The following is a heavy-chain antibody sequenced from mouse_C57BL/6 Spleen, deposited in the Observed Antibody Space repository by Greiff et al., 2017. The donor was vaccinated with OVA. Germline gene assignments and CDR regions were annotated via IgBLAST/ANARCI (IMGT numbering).Heavy chain of an antibody. CDR3: ARSRDYGNDY. CDR1: GYTFTSYW. D-gene: IGHD1-1*01. J-gene: IGHJ2*01. Sequence: QVQLQQPGAELVKPGASVKLSCKASGYTFTSYWMQWVKQRPGQGLEWIGEIDPSDSYTNYTQQFKGKATLTVDTSSSTAYMQLSSLTSEDSAVYYCARSRDYGNDYWGQGTTLTVSS. V-gene: IGHV1-50*01. CDR2: IDPSDSYT.